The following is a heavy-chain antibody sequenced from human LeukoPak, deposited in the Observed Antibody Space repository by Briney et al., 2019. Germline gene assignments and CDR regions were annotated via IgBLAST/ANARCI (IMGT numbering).Heavy chain of an antibody. J-gene: IGHJ5*02. CDR2: IYYSGST. CDR3: ARIAWSSGWDNWFDP. V-gene: IGHV4-59*01. CDR1: GGSIGSYY. D-gene: IGHD6-19*01. Sequence: SETLSLTCTVSGGSIGSYYWGWIRQPPGKGLEWIGYIYYSGSTNYNPSLKSRVTISVDTSKNQFSLKLSSVTAADTAVYYCARIAWSSGWDNWFDPWGQGTLVTVSS.